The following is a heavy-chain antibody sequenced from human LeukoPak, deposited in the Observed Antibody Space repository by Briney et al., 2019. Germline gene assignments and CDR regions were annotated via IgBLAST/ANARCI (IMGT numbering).Heavy chain of an antibody. CDR2: IYYSGST. CDR3: ARRGMRVEYGMDV. Sequence: SETPSLTCTVSGGSISSSSYYWGWIRQPPGKGLEWIGSIYYSGSTYYNPSLKSRVTISVDTSKNQFSLKLSSVTAADTAVYYCARRGMRVEYGMDVWGQGTTVTVSS. CDR1: GGSISSSSYY. V-gene: IGHV4-39*01. D-gene: IGHD3-3*01. J-gene: IGHJ6*02.